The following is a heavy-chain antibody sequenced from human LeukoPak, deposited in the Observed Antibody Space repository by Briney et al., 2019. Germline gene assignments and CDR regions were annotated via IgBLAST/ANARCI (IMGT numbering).Heavy chain of an antibody. CDR2: IKQDGSEK. CDR1: GFTFSTYW. J-gene: IGHJ5*02. V-gene: IGHV3-7*01. D-gene: IGHD3-22*01. CDR3: AKDVKYYYDSSGYSNWFDP. Sequence: GRSLRLSCAASGFTFSTYWMSWVRQAPGKGLEWVANIKQDGSEKHYVDSVKDRFTISRDNTKNLLYLQMNSLRAVDTSVYYCAKDVKYYYDSSGYSNWFDPWGQGTLVTVSS.